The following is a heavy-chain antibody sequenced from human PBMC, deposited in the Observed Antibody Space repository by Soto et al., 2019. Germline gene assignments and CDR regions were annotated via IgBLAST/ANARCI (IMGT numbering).Heavy chain of an antibody. Sequence: QVQLVQSGGEVKKPGASVKVSCKASGYTFTIYGINWVRQAPGQGLEWMGWISPDNGNTNYAQKLQGRVTMTTDTSTSTAYMELRSLRSDATAVSYCARALGYSGYAGMDVWGQGTTVTVSS. J-gene: IGHJ6*02. CDR1: GYTFTIYG. D-gene: IGHD5-12*01. CDR3: ARALGYSGYAGMDV. V-gene: IGHV1-18*01. CDR2: ISPDNGNT.